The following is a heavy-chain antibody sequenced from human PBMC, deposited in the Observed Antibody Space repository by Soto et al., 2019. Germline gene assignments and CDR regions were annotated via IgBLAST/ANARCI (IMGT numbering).Heavy chain of an antibody. V-gene: IGHV1-46*01. Sequence: GASVKVSCKASGYTFTSYYMHWVRQAPGQGLEWMGIINPSGGSTSYAQKFQGRVTMTRDTSTSTVYMELSSLRSEDTAVYYCARDRVAGPYYYGMDVWGKGTTVTVSS. CDR3: ARDRVAGPYYYGMDV. J-gene: IGHJ6*04. D-gene: IGHD6-13*01. CDR1: GYTFTSYY. CDR2: INPSGGST.